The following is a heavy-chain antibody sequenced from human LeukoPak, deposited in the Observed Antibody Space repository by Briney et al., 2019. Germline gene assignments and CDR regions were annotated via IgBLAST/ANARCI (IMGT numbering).Heavy chain of an antibody. CDR1: GGTFSSYA. CDR2: IIPIFGTA. CDR3: ARVYCSSTSCYAPYYYGMDV. D-gene: IGHD2-2*01. Sequence: ASVKVSCKASGGTFSSYAISWVRQAPGQGLEWMGGIIPIFGTANYAQKFQGRVTITAGESTSTAYMELSSLRSEDTAVYYCARVYCSSTSCYAPYYYGMDVWGQGTTVTVSS. V-gene: IGHV1-69*13. J-gene: IGHJ6*02.